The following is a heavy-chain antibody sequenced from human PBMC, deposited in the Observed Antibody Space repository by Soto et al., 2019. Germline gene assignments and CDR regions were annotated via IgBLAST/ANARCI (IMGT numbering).Heavy chain of an antibody. CDR2: INSAGSII. CDR3: ATGTDFGWLDNPNNAFDI. Sequence: GSLRLSCAASGFTPSRLSMNWVRQAPGKGLEWISYINSAGSIIYYADSVKGRFTISRDNAKNSLYLQMNSLRAEDTAVYYCATGTDFGWLDNPNNAFDIWGQGTMVTVSS. J-gene: IGHJ3*02. D-gene: IGHD3-9*01. CDR1: GFTPSRLS. V-gene: IGHV3-48*01.